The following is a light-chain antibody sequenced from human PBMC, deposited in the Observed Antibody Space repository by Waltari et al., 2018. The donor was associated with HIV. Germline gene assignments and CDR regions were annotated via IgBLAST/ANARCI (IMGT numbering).Light chain of an antibody. Sequence: QAVVTQEPSLTVSPGGTVTLTCGSTTGAVTSGHYPYWFQQKPGQAPRKLIYDTNNKQSWTPARFSGSLLGGRAALTLSGAQPEDEAEYYCLLSYSGARPHVVFGGGTKLTVL. V-gene: IGLV7-46*01. CDR2: DTN. J-gene: IGLJ2*01. CDR1: TGAVTSGHY. CDR3: LLSYSGARPHVV.